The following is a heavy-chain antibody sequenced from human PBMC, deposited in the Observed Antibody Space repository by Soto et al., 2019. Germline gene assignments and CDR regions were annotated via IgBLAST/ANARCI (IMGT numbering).Heavy chain of an antibody. J-gene: IGHJ3*02. D-gene: IGHD6-6*01. CDR1: GVTFSSYA. Sequence: GGSLRLSCAASGVTFSSYAMSWVRQAPGKGLEWVSAISGSGGSTYYADSVKGRFTISRDNSKNTLYLQMNSLRAEDTAVYYCARPRREYSSSSSAFDIWGQGTMVTVS. CDR2: ISGSGGST. CDR3: ARPRREYSSSSSAFDI. V-gene: IGHV3-23*01.